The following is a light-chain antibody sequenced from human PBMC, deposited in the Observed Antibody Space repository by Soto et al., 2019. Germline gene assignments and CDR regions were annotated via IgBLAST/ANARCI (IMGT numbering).Light chain of an antibody. V-gene: IGKV4-1*01. J-gene: IGKJ1*01. CDR3: QQYYSVPPWT. Sequence: DIVMTQSQDSLALSLGERATINCKSSESVLYSSNNKNYLAWYQQKPGQPPKLLIYWASTRESGVPDRFSGSGSGTDFTLTISSLXAEDVAVYYCQQYYSVPPWTFGQGTKVDIK. CDR2: WAS. CDR1: ESVLYSSNNKNY.